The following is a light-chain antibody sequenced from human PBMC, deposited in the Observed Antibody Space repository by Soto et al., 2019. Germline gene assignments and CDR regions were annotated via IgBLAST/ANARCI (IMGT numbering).Light chain of an antibody. CDR2: EVT. CDR3: SSYTLSSTGV. CDR1: SNDIGLYNY. V-gene: IGLV2-14*01. Sequence: QAASVSGSPGQSITISCTGTSNDIGLYNYVSWYQQHPGKAPKLVIYEVTYRPSGVSDRFSGSKSDNTASLTISGLQAEDEADYYCSSYTLSSTGVFGGGTKLTVL. J-gene: IGLJ3*02.